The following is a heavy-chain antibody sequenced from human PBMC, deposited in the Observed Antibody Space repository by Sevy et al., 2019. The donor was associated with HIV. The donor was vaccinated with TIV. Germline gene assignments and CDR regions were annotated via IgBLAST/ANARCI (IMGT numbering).Heavy chain of an antibody. CDR3: ARRYFDL. V-gene: IGHV3-7*03. J-gene: IGHJ4*02. CDR2: IRQDGNEI. CDR1: GFTFDMYW. Sequence: GGSLRLSCDASGFTFDMYWMQGVRQAPGKGLEWVANIRQDGNEIYYAASVRGRFTISRDNAKGSLYLQMNNLRVEDTATYYCARRYFDLWGQGTLVTVSS.